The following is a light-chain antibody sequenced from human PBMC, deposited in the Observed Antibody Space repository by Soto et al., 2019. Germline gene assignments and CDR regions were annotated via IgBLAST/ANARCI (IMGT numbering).Light chain of an antibody. CDR2: CAS. CDR3: QQYFSSLSYT. J-gene: IGKJ2*01. Sequence: DIVMTQSPDSLAVSLGERATINCKSRQSVLSSSNNKNYLAWYQQKPGQPPRLLIYCASTRESGVPDRFSGSGSGTDFTLTISSLQAEDVAVYYCQQYFSSLSYTFGQGTKLEIK. V-gene: IGKV4-1*01. CDR1: QSVLSSSNNKNY.